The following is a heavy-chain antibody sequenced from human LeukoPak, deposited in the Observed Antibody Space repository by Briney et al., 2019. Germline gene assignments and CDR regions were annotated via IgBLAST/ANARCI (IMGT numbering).Heavy chain of an antibody. CDR3: AKGGATVIDY. J-gene: IGHJ4*02. D-gene: IGHD4-17*01. Sequence: GGSLRLSCAASGFTFSDYWMHWFGQAPGKGLVWVSRINMDGSSTTSADSVKGRFTIHRDNAQNTLYLQRNSLRAEDTAVYYCAKGGATVIDYWGQGTLVTVSS. CDR2: INMDGSST. V-gene: IGHV3-74*01. CDR1: GFTFSDYW.